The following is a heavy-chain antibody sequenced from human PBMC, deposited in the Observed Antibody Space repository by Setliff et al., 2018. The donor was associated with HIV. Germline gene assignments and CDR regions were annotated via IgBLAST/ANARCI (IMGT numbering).Heavy chain of an antibody. CDR2: IYYSGTT. CDR1: GGSISRHY. CDR3: ARGTHLWPAY. Sequence: SETLSLTCTVSGGSISRHYWSWIRQSPGKGLEWIASIYYSGTTYYNPSLKSRVTISVDTSKKQFSLKLSSVTAADTAVYYRARGTHLWPAYWGQGTLVTVSS. D-gene: IGHD3-10*01. V-gene: IGHV4-39*07. J-gene: IGHJ4*02.